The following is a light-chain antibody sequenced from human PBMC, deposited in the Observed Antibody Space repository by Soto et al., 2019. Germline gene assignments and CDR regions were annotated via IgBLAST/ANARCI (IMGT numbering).Light chain of an antibody. J-gene: IGKJ5*01. CDR2: GAS. Sequence: VLTQSPGTLSVTPGERATLSGMASQSVSSHYIGWYQQRAGRAPRLLIYGASSRATGLPDRFSGSGSGTDFPLTICILAPDDFAVYYCQQCSYWITFGQGTRLEIK. CDR1: QSVSSHY. V-gene: IGKV3D-20*02. CDR3: QQCSYWIT.